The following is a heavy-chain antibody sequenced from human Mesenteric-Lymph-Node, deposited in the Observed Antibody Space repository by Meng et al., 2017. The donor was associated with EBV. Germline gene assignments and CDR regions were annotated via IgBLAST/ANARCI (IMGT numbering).Heavy chain of an antibody. CDR2: IYPGDSDT. D-gene: IGHD4-23*01. CDR3: ARQQGNSGGDY. CDR1: GYIFTDYA. J-gene: IGHJ4*02. V-gene: IGHV5-51*01. Sequence: VHLVKSGSELKKPGASVMLSCKASGYIFTDYAMNWVRQMPGKGLEWMGIIYPGDSDTRYSPSFQGQVTISADKSISTAYLQWSSLKASDTAMYYCARQQGNSGGDYWGQGTLVTVSS.